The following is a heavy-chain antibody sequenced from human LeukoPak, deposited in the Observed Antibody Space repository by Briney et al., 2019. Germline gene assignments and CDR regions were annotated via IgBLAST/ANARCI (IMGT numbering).Heavy chain of an antibody. V-gene: IGHV3-7*01. CDR3: ARSTLRFLEWDESYYYMDV. J-gene: IGHJ6*03. Sequence: GGSLRLSCAASGFTFSSYWMSWVRQAPGKGLXXXXXXXXXGSEKYYVDSVKGRFTISRDNAKKSLNLQMNSLRAEDTAVYYCARSTLRFLEWDESYYYMDVWGKGTTVTVSS. CDR1: GFTFSSYW. D-gene: IGHD3-3*01. CDR2: XXXXGSEK.